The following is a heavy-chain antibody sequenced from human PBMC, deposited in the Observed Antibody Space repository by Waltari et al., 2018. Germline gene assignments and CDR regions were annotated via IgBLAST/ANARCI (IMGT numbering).Heavy chain of an antibody. V-gene: IGHV4-34*02. CDR3: GRGGGHCGRTSCYIDT. CDR2: KDDSGGL. Sequence: QVQLQQWGAGLLKPTETLSLTCAGPGGALGGHYGTWNRQSPGKGLEWIGDKDDSGGLNYNPSFTSRLRISVDKSTKQFFLRLTYVTAADTAIYYCGRGGGHCGRTSCYIDTWGQGTLVTVSS. J-gene: IGHJ5*02. D-gene: IGHD2-2*02. CDR1: GGALGGHY.